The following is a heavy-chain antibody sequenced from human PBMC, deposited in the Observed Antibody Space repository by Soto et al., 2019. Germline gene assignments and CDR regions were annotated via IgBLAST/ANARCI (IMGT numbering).Heavy chain of an antibody. V-gene: IGHV4-59*08. Sequence: QVQLQESGPGLMKPSETLSLTCTVSGGSINNYYWSWIRQPPGKGLEWIGYIYYSGSTNYNPSLKSRVTIIVDTSKNPFPPKPGFGTAAETAVYFWAGGPRGSGLPRYFDYWGQGTLVTVSS. D-gene: IGHD6-19*01. J-gene: IGHJ4*02. CDR3: AGGPRGSGLPRYFDY. CDR2: IYYSGST. CDR1: GGSINNYY.